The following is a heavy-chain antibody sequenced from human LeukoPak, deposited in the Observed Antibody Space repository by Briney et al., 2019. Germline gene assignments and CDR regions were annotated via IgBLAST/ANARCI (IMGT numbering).Heavy chain of an antibody. CDR1: GLNFNNFP. V-gene: IGHV3-23*01. Sequence: GGSLRLSCATSGLNFNNFPMTWVRQAPGKGLEWVSAIRPSDGSTFYADSVKGRFTISRDSSKSTLYLQMNGLRAEDTAVYYCAKLTSGWFEDFWGQGTLVTVSS. CDR2: IRPSDGST. D-gene: IGHD6-19*01. CDR3: AKLTSGWFEDF. J-gene: IGHJ4*02.